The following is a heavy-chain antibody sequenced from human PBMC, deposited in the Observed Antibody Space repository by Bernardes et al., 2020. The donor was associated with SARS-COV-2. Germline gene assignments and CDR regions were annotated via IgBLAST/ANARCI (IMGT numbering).Heavy chain of an antibody. J-gene: IGHJ5*02. CDR2: INPNSGGT. CDR3: ARDGFPYYYDSSGYYSGAWFDP. V-gene: IGHV1-2*02. CDR1: GYTFTGYY. Sequence: ASLKVSCKASGYTFTGYYMHWVRQAPGQGLEWMGWINPNSGGTNYAQKFQGRVTMTRDTSISTAYMELSRLRSDDTAVYYCARDGFPYYYDSSGYYSGAWFDPWGQGTLVTVSS. D-gene: IGHD3-22*01.